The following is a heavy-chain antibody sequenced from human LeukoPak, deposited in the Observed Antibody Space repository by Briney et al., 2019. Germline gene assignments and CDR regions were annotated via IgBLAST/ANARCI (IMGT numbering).Heavy chain of an antibody. CDR3: ARVLLWFGELFPGAFDI. CDR2: IYTSGST. CDR1: GGSISSYY. J-gene: IGHJ3*02. D-gene: IGHD3-10*01. V-gene: IGHV4-4*07. Sequence: SETRSLTCTVSGGSISSYYWSWIRQPAGKGLEWIGRIYTSGSTNHNPSLKSRVTMSVDTSKNQFSLKLSSVTAADTAVYYCARVLLWFGELFPGAFDIWGQGTMVTVSS.